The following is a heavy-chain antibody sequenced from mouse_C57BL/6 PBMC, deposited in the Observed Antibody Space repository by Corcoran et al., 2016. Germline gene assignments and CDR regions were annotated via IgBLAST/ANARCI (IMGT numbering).Heavy chain of an antibody. CDR2: IYPGGGYT. Sequence: QVQLQQSGAELVRPGTSVKMSCKASGYTFTNYWIGWAKQRPGHGLEWIGDIYPGGGYTNYNEKFKGKATLTADKSSSTAYMQFRSLTSEDSAIYYCARLDYDGVFAYWGQGTLVTVSA. CDR1: GYTFTNYW. CDR3: ARLDYDGVFAY. V-gene: IGHV1-63*01. D-gene: IGHD2-4*01. J-gene: IGHJ3*01.